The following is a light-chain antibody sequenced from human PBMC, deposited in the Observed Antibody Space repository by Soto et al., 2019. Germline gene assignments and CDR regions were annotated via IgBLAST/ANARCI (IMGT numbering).Light chain of an antibody. J-gene: IGLJ2*01. Sequence: SYELTQPPSVSVAPGKTARITCGGNNIGSKSVHWYQQKPGQAPVLVIYYDSDRPSGIPERFSGSTSGNTATLTISRVEAGDEAHYYCQVWDSSSDHLVFGGGTKLTVL. CDR2: YDS. CDR3: QVWDSSSDHLV. CDR1: NIGSKS. V-gene: IGLV3-21*04.